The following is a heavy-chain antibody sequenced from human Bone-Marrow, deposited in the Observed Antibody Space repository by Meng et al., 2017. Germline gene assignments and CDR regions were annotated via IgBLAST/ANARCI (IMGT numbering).Heavy chain of an antibody. CDR1: GGTFSSYT. CDR3: ARDLLEGYYDSSGYYFREVRLDY. Sequence: SVKVSCKASGGTFSSYTIGWVRQAPGQGLEWMGRIIPILGIANYAQKFQGRVTITADKSTSTAYMELSSLRSEDTAVYYCARDLLEGYYDSSGYYFREVRLDYWGQGTLVTVSS. V-gene: IGHV1-69*04. D-gene: IGHD3-22*01. J-gene: IGHJ4*02. CDR2: IIPILGIA.